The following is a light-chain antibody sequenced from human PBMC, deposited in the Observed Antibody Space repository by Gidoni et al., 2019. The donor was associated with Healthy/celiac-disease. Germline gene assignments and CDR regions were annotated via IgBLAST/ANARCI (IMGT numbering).Light chain of an antibody. CDR2: KAS. J-gene: IGKJ2*01. V-gene: IGKV1-5*03. CDR1: QSISSW. Sequence: DIQMTQSPSTLSASVGDRVTITSRASQSISSWLAWYQQKPGKAPKLLIYKASSLESGVPSRFSGSGSGTEFTRTISSLQPDDFATYYCQQYNSWYTFGQGTKLEIK. CDR3: QQYNSWYT.